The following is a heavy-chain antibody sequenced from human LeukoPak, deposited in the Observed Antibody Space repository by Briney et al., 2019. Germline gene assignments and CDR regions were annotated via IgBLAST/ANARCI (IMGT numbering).Heavy chain of an antibody. Sequence: ASVKVSCKPSGYTFPRYGISWVLQAPGQGRDWMGWISAYNGNTNYAQKLQGRVTITTDTFTRPAHLQLRRLRSDDTAVYYCAREGCSSTSCQPRAGYHYYMDVWGKGTTVTVSS. CDR2: ISAYNGNT. CDR3: AREGCSSTSCQPRAGYHYYMDV. D-gene: IGHD2-2*01. J-gene: IGHJ6*03. V-gene: IGHV1-18*01. CDR1: GYTFPRYG.